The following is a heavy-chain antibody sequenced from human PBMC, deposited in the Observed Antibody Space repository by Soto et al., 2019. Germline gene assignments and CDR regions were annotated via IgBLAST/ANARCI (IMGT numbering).Heavy chain of an antibody. V-gene: IGHV4-61*01. CDR2: IYSGGST. CDR3: ARFVRSYSATTCSTRADV. D-gene: IGHD1-26*01. J-gene: IGHJ6*02. Sequence: TSETLSLTCTVSGGFVNSDTHSWSWIRQTPGKRLEWIGFIYSGGSTKNPSLRSRVTMSVDTSKNQFSLKLRSVIVADTAVYHCARFVRSYSATTCSTRADVWGQGITVTVSS. CDR1: GGFVNSDTHS.